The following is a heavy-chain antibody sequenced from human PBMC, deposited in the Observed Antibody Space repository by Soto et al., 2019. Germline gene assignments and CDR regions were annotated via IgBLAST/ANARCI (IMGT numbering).Heavy chain of an antibody. V-gene: IGHV3-30*03. CDR2: SSYDGRET. D-gene: IGHD3-10*01. CDR3: ARDSGWPILNFDN. J-gene: IGHJ4*02. CDR1: DFDFSSYG. Sequence: PGGSLRLSCAASDFDFSSYGMHWVRQAPGKGLEWVVASSYDGRETFYADSAKGRFTVSKEMSKNTAFLQMNALRHEDTAVYFCARDSGWPILNFDNWGQGTPVTVSS.